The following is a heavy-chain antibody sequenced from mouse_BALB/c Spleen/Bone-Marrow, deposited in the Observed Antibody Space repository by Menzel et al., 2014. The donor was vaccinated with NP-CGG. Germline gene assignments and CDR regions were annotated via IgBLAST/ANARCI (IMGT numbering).Heavy chain of an antibody. Sequence: EVKLQESGGGLVQPGGSLKVSCAASGFDFSRYWVSWVRQAPGKGLEWIGGINPDSSTINYTPSLKDKFIISRDNAKNTLYLQMSKVRSEDTALYYCARENYYGSSYPMDYWGQGTSVTVSS. CDR2: INPDSSTI. J-gene: IGHJ4*01. D-gene: IGHD1-1*01. V-gene: IGHV4-1*02. CDR1: GFDFSRYW. CDR3: ARENYYGSSYPMDY.